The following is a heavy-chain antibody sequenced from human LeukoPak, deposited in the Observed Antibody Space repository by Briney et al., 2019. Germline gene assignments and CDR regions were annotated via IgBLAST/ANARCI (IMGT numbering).Heavy chain of an antibody. V-gene: IGHV4-34*01. J-gene: IGHJ4*02. D-gene: IGHD2-8*01. CDR2: INHGGST. Sequence: PSETLSLTCAVYGGSFSGYYWSWIRQPPGKGLEWIGEINHGGSTNYNPSLKSRVTISVDTSKNQFSLKLSSVTAADTAVYYCARKVYAASLDYWGQGTLVTVSS. CDR3: ARKVYAASLDY. CDR1: GGSFSGYY.